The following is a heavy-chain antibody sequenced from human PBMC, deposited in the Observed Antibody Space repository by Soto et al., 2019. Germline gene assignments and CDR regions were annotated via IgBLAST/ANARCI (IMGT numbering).Heavy chain of an antibody. V-gene: IGHV3-33*01. D-gene: IGHD4-17*01. CDR2: IWYDGSNK. J-gene: IGHJ6*02. Sequence: GGSLRLSCAASGFTFSSYGMHWVRQAPGKGLEWVAVIWYDGSNKYYADSVKGRFTISRDNSKNTLYLQMNSLRAEDTAVYYCARDYSTVTTNVYYYGMDVWGQGTTVTVSS. CDR3: ARDYSTVTTNVYYYGMDV. CDR1: GFTFSSYG.